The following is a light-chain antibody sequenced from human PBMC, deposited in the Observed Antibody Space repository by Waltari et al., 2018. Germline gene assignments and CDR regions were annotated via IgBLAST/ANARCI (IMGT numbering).Light chain of an antibody. J-gene: IGLJ3*02. CDR3: SSHTTRSLLGV. CDR1: SHDVDDFNY. Sequence: QSVLTQPASVSGSPGQSITISCTGSSHDVDDFNYVAWYQQHPDKAPKLILFDVTTRASGVSSRVSGSKSANTASLTISGLQAEDEAFYYCSSHTTRSLLGVFGGGTKLPVL. CDR2: DVT. V-gene: IGLV2-14*03.